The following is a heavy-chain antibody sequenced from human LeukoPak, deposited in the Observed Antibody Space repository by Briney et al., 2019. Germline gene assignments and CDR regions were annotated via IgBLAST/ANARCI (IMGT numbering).Heavy chain of an antibody. CDR3: ASILRSSSGYYFDY. V-gene: IGHV3-66*01. J-gene: IGHJ4*02. D-gene: IGHD3-10*01. CDR1: EFSVSSNY. Sequence: GGSLRLSCVASEFSVSSNYMSWVRQAPGKGLEWVAIIYTGGKTHYAESVKGRVTISRANSKNTLYLQMNSLRAEDTAVYYCASILRSSSGYYFDYWGQGTLVTVSS. CDR2: IYTGGKT.